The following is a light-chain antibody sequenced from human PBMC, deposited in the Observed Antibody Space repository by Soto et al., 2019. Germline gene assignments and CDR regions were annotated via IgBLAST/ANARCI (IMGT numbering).Light chain of an antibody. CDR3: QSSVNSPDTSYV. Sequence: QSVLTQPPSVSGAPGQTITISCSGTSSNIGAGYAVHWYQHLPGTAPKLLIFDNTDRPSGVPDRFSGSRSGASASLAIAGLQADDEGDYYCQSSVNSPDTSYVFGSGTKVTVL. CDR2: DNT. J-gene: IGLJ1*01. V-gene: IGLV1-40*01. CDR1: SSNIGAGYA.